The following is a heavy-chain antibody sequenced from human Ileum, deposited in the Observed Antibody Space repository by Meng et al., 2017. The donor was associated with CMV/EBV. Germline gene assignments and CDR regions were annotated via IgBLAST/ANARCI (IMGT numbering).Heavy chain of an antibody. CDR1: GFSFTNGA. CDR3: TTLLRGF. J-gene: IGHJ4*02. V-gene: IGHV3-15*01. D-gene: IGHD2-15*01. CDR2: IKSKIDGGKI. Sequence: LSCAASGFSFTNGAMTWVRQDSGKGLEWIGRIKSKIDGGKIDYAAPVRGRFAISRDDSKATVYLQIDTLEIEDTGMYYCTTLLRGFWGQGTLVTVSS.